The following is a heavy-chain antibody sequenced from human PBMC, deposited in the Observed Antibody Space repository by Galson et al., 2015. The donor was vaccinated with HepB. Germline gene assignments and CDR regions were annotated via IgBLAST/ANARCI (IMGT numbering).Heavy chain of an antibody. D-gene: IGHD3-3*01. CDR1: GYSFTNYW. V-gene: IGHV5-10-1*01. Sequence: QSGAEVKKPGESLRISCKASGYSFTNYWITWVRQMPGKGLEWMGTIDPSDSKTYYSPSFQGHVTISTDKSITTAYLQWSSLKASDNAIYYCARTDSDFSPLDPWGQGTLVIVSS. CDR2: IDPSDSKT. J-gene: IGHJ5*02. CDR3: ARTDSDFSPLDP.